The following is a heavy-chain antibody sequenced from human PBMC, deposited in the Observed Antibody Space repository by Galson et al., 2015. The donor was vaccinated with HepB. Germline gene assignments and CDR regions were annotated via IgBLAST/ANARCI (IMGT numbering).Heavy chain of an antibody. V-gene: IGHV3-23*01. J-gene: IGHJ4*02. CDR1: GFTFSSYA. Sequence: SLRLSCAASGFTFSSYAMSWVRQAPGKGLEWVSSLSGSGGNTYYADSVKGRFTISRDNSKSTLYLQMNSLRAEDTAVYYCAKGGVSSRLGLYYFHYWGQGTLVTVSS. D-gene: IGHD3-16*01. CDR2: LSGSGGNT. CDR3: AKGGVSSRLGLYYFHY.